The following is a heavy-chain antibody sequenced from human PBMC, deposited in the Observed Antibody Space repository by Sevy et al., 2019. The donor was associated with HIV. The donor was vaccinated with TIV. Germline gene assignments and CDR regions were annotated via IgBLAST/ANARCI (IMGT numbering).Heavy chain of an antibody. CDR3: TRDGYSGSSFDY. CDR1: GFTFVVIA. Sequence: GGSLRLSCTASGFTFVVIALGCFARAPGKGWGGEGLFRAKGYGGTTEYAASVKGRFTISRDDSKSIAYLQMNGLKTEDTAVYYCTRDGYSGSSFDYWGQGTLVTVSS. D-gene: IGHD1-26*01. V-gene: IGHV3-49*03. CDR2: FRAKGYGGTT. J-gene: IGHJ4*02.